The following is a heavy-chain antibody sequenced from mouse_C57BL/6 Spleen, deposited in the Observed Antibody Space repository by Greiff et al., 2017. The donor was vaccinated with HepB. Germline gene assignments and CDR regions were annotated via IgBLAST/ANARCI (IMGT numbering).Heavy chain of an antibody. J-gene: IGHJ1*03. CDR1: GYTFTSYG. V-gene: IGHV1-81*01. CDR3: ARRTTGYFDV. Sequence: QVQLQQSGAELARPGASVKLSCKASGYTFTSYGISWVKQRTGQGLEWIGEIYPRSGNTYYNEKFKGKATLTADKSSSTAYMELRSLTSWDSAVYFCARRTTGYFDVWGTGTTVTVSS. CDR2: IYPRSGNT.